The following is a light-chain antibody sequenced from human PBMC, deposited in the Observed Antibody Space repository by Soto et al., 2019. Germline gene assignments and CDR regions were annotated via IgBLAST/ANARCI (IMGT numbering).Light chain of an antibody. CDR2: RNN. CDR3: AAWDDSRSGWV. J-gene: IGLJ3*02. V-gene: IGLV1-47*01. CDR1: SSNIGSNF. Sequence: QSVLTQPPSASGTPGQRVTISCSGSSSNIGSNFVYWYQQFPGTAPKLLIYRNNQRPSGVPDRFSGSKSGTSASLAISGLPSEAEAGYYCAAWDDSRSGWVFGGGTKRTVL.